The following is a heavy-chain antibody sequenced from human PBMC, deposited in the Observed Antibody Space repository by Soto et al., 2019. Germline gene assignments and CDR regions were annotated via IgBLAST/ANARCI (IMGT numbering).Heavy chain of an antibody. D-gene: IGHD2-21*02. CDR1: GGSISSSNW. J-gene: IGHJ5*02. CDR2: IYHSGST. Sequence: SETLSLTCAVSGGSISSSNWLSWVRQPPGKGLEWIGEIYHSGSTYYNPSLKSRVTISVDTSKNQFSLKLSSVTAADTAVYYCARHPSDFWFEPWGQGTLVTVSS. CDR3: ARHPSDFWFEP. V-gene: IGHV4-4*02.